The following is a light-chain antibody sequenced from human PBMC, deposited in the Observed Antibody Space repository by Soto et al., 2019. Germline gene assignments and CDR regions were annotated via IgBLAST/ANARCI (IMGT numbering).Light chain of an antibody. J-gene: IGLJ3*02. V-gene: IGLV2-14*01. CDR1: NSDIGIYNY. CDR2: EVS. CDR3: TSFTTTNIWV. Sequence: QSALTQPASVSGSPGQSITISCTGTNSDIGIYNYVSWYQQHPGKAPKLVICEVSNRPSVVPSRFSGSKSGNTASLTISGLRAEDEADYYCTSFTTTNIWVFGGGTKLTVL.